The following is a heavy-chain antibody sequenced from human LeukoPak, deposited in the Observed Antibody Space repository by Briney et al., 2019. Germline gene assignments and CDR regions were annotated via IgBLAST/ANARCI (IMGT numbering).Heavy chain of an antibody. J-gene: IGHJ4*02. CDR1: GGSISSGGYY. Sequence: PSETLSLTCTVSGGSISSGGYYWSWIRQHPWKGLEWIGYIYYKGSTYYNPSLKSRVTISVDTSKNQFSLKLSSVTAADTAVYYCARKREYDILTGYSHFDYWGQGTLVTVYS. D-gene: IGHD3-9*01. V-gene: IGHV4-31*03. CDR2: IYYKGST. CDR3: ARKREYDILTGYSHFDY.